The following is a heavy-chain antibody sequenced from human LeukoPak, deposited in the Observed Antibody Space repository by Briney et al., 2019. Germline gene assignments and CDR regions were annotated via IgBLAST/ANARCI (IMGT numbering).Heavy chain of an antibody. V-gene: IGHV4-39*01. D-gene: IGHD1-26*01. Sequence: PSETLSLTCSVSGGSISSSSYYWGWIRQPPGEGLEWIGSLYYSGSTYYNPSLKSRVTMSVDTSKNQFSLKVSSVTATDTAIYYCARHSGSYLVDYWGQGTLVTVSS. J-gene: IGHJ4*02. CDR2: LYYSGST. CDR1: GGSISSSSYY. CDR3: ARHSGSYLVDY.